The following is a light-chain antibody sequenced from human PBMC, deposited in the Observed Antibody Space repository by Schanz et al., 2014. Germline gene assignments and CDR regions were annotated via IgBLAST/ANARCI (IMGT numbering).Light chain of an antibody. Sequence: DIQLTQSPSSLSASVGDRVTITCQASQDISYYLNWCQQKPGKPPKLLIYDASNLETGVPSRFSGSGSGTDFTFTISSLQPEDFATYYCQQSYSTPPTFGLGTKVHIK. CDR2: DAS. V-gene: IGKV1-33*01. CDR3: QQSYSTPPT. J-gene: IGKJ3*01. CDR1: QDISYY.